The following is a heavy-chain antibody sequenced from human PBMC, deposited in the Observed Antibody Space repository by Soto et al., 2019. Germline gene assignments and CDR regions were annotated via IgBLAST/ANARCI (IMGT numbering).Heavy chain of an antibody. J-gene: IGHJ6*02. V-gene: IGHV3-30*18. CDR1: GFSFSTYG. CDR2: ISNDGSNK. CDR3: AKVIRADSTSSNFYYYSGMDV. Sequence: QVQMVESGGGVVQPGRSLRLSCAASGFSFSTYGMHWVRQAPGKGLEWMAVISNDGSNKYYADSEKGRFTISRDNSKDTLFLQMNSLRGEDTAIYYCAKVIRADSTSSNFYYYSGMDVWGQGTTVTVSS. D-gene: IGHD6-6*01.